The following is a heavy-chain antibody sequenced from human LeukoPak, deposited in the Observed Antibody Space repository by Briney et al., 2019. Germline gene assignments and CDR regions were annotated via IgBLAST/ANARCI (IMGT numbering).Heavy chain of an antibody. D-gene: IGHD4-17*01. J-gene: IGHJ3*02. Sequence: SETLSLTCAVYGGSFSSYYWSWIRQPPGKGLEWIGEIKHTGSTKYNPSLKSRVSLSVEPYKNQFSLRMTSVTAADTAVYHCARVGYPTQRRVLSTVTIPTAGAFDIWGQGTLVTVPS. CDR1: GGSFSSYY. CDR2: IKHTGST. V-gene: IGHV4-34*01. CDR3: ARVGYPTQRRVLSTVTIPTAGAFDI.